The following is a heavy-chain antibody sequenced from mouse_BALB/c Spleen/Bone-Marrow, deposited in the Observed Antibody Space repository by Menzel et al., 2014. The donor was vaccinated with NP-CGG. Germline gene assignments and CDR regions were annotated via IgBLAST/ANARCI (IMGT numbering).Heavy chain of an antibody. D-gene: IGHD1-1*01. CDR2: INPDSSTI. CDR1: GFDFSRYW. V-gene: IGHV4-1*02. Sequence: EVKVVESGGRLVQPGGSLKLSCAASGFDFSRYWMSWVRQAPGKGLEWIGEINPDSSTINYTPSLKDKFIISRDNVKNPLYLQMSKVISEDTALYYCARLDYYGALDYWGQGTSVTVSS. J-gene: IGHJ4*01. CDR3: ARLDYYGALDY.